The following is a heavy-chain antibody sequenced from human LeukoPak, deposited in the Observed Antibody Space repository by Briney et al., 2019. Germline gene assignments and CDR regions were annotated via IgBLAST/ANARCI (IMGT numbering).Heavy chain of an antibody. J-gene: IGHJ3*02. Sequence: SETLSLTCTVSGGSISSSSYYWGWIRQPPGKGLEWIGSIYYSGGTYYNPSLKSRVTISVDTSKNQFSLKLSSVTAADTAVYYCARRILHYGGNSGAFDIWGQGTMVTVSS. CDR1: GGSISSSSYY. D-gene: IGHD4-23*01. CDR2: IYYSGGT. CDR3: ARRILHYGGNSGAFDI. V-gene: IGHV4-39*01.